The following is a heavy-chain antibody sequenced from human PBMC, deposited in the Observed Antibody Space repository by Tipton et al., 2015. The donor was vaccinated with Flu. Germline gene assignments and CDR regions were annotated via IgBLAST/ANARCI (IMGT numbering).Heavy chain of an antibody. CDR1: GGSISSYY. J-gene: IGHJ5*02. CDR2: IYYSGST. CDR3: ARRGLRGNWFDP. V-gene: IGHV4-59*08. Sequence: QLVQSGAEVKPSETLSLTCTVSGGSISSYYWSWIRQPPGKGLEWIGYIYYSGSTNYNPSLKSRVTISVDTSKNQFSLKLSSVTAADTAVYYCARRGLRGNWFDPWGQGTLVTVSS. D-gene: IGHD4-17*01.